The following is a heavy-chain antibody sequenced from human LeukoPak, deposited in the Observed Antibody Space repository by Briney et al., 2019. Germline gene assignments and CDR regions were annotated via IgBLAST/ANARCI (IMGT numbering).Heavy chain of an antibody. CDR3: AREASGSGSYLGLLVY. D-gene: IGHD3-10*01. J-gene: IGHJ4*02. V-gene: IGHV1-69*04. CDR1: GGTFSDYA. Sequence: ASVKVSCKASGGTFSDYAISWVRQAPGQGLEWMGKIIPIVDIANYAQKFQGRVTIMADKSTSTAYMELSGLRSEDTAMYYCAREASGSGSYLGLLVYWGQGTLVTVSS. CDR2: IIPIVDIA.